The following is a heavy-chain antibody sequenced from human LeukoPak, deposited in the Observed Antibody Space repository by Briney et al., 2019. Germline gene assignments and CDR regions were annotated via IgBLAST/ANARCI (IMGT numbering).Heavy chain of an antibody. CDR2: ISGSGGST. V-gene: IGHV3-23*01. J-gene: IGHJ4*02. CDR1: GFTFSSYA. Sequence: GGSLRLSCAASGFTFSSYAMHWVRQAPGKGLEWVSAISGSGGSTYYADSVKGRFTISRDNSKNTLYLQMNSLRAEDTAVYYCAKDQVVWWRGPGYSSSWPPSNPFDYWGQGTLVTVSS. D-gene: IGHD6-13*01. CDR3: AKDQVVWWRGPGYSSSWPPSNPFDY.